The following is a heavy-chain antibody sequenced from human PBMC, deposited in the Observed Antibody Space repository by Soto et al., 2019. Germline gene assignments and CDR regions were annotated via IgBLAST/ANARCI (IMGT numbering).Heavy chain of an antibody. CDR2: VYYSGST. Sequence: PSETLSLTCTVSSGSLSSSSSYWGWIRQPPGKGLEWIGSVYYSGSTYYNPSLKSRVTISVDTSKNQFYVNLNSVTAADTALYYCARRPVIAAAGLGWFDPWGQGTLVTVSS. J-gene: IGHJ5*02. D-gene: IGHD6-13*01. CDR3: ARRPVIAAAGLGWFDP. V-gene: IGHV4-39*01. CDR1: SGSLSSSSSY.